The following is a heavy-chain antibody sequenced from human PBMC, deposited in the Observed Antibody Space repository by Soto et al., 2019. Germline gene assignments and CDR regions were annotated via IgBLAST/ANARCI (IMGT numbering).Heavy chain of an antibody. CDR2: TYPGDSDT. V-gene: IGHV5-51*01. J-gene: IGHJ4*02. Sequence: GESLKISCNGSGYSFTSYWIGWVRQMPGKGLEWMGITYPGDSDTRYRPSFQGQVTISADKSISTAYLHWSSLKASDTAMYYCARLYSGYDLSFDYWGQGTLVTVSS. CDR1: GYSFTSYW. D-gene: IGHD5-12*01. CDR3: ARLYSGYDLSFDY.